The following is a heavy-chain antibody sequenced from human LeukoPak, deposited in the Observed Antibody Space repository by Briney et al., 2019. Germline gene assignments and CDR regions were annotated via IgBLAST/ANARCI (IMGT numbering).Heavy chain of an antibody. V-gene: IGHV3-21*01. CDR3: AAANLRLGELSLYY. J-gene: IGHJ4*02. CDR2: ISSSSSYI. D-gene: IGHD3-16*02. CDR1: GFTFSSYS. Sequence: GGSLRLSCAASGFTFSSYSMNGVRQAPGKGLEWVSSISSSSSYIYYADSVKGRFTIPRHNPKNSLYLQMNSLRAEDTAVYYCAAANLRLGELSLYYWGQGTLVTVSS.